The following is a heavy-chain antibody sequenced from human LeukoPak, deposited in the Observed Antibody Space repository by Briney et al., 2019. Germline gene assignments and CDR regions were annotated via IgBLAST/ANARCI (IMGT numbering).Heavy chain of an antibody. CDR2: IKSKTDGGTI. V-gene: IGHV3-15*01. J-gene: IGHJ4*02. CDR1: GFTFSKVW. Sequence: GGSLRLSCAASGFTFSKVWMSWVRQAPGKGLEWVGRIKSKTDGGTIDYAAPVKGRFTISRDDSKNTLYLQMNSLKTEDTAVYYCTTRHYYYDSSGYHTFDYWGQGTLVTVSS. CDR3: TTRHYYYDSSGYHTFDY. D-gene: IGHD3-22*01.